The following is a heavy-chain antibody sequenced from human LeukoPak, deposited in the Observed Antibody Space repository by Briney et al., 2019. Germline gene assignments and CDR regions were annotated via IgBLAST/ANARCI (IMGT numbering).Heavy chain of an antibody. CDR3: AKPLSRDHPYYYYGMDV. CDR1: GFTFSSYA. J-gene: IGHJ6*02. CDR2: ISGSGGST. Sequence: PGGSLRLSCAASGFTFSSYAMSWVRQAPGKGLEWVSAISGSGGSTYYADSVKGRFTISRDNSKNTLYLQMNSLRAEDTAVYYCAKPLSRDHPYYYYGMDVWGQGTTVTVSS. V-gene: IGHV3-23*01. D-gene: IGHD6-13*01.